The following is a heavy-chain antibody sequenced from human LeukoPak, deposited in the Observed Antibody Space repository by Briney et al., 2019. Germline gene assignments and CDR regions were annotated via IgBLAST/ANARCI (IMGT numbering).Heavy chain of an antibody. V-gene: IGHV1-8*02. CDR1: GYTFTSYD. D-gene: IGHD3-10*01. J-gene: IGHJ3*02. CDR3: ARDGPISPAPGWFEGDAFDI. CDR2: MNPNSGNT. Sequence: GASVKVSCKASGYTFTSYDINWVRQATGQGLEWMGWMNPNSGNTGYAQKFQGRVTMTRDTSTSTVYMELSSLRSEDTAVYYCARDGPISPAPGWFEGDAFDIWGQGTMVTVSS.